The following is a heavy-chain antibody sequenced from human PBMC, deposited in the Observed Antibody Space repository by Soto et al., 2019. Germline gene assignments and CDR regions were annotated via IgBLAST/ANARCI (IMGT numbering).Heavy chain of an antibody. Sequence: PGGSQSLSSAASGFTFSSYSMNLVRQAPGRALEWVSYISIRSTTIYYADSVKGRFTISRDDAKNSLYLQMNSLRDEDTAVYYCARDNGIAGSFDPWGQGTLVTGSS. D-gene: IGHD6-13*01. J-gene: IGHJ5*02. CDR3: ARDNGIAGSFDP. CDR1: GFTFSSYS. V-gene: IGHV3-48*02. CDR2: ISIRSTTI.